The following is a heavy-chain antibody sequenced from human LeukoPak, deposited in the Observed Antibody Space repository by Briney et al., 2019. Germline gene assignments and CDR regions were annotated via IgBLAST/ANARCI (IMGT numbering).Heavy chain of an antibody. J-gene: IGHJ6*02. CDR1: GFTFSTSA. CDR3: ARDWGYGMDV. D-gene: IGHD3-16*01. Sequence: GGSLRLSCAASGFTFSTSAMNWVRQAPGKGLEWVGRTRHKVNSDTTEYAASVKGRFTISRDDSKKSLYLQMNSLKTEDTAVYYCARDWGYGMDVWGQGTTVTVSS. V-gene: IGHV3-72*01. CDR2: TRHKVNSDTT.